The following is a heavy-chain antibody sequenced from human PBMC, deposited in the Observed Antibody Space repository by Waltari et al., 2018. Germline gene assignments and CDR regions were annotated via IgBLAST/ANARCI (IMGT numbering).Heavy chain of an antibody. CDR1: GVTLTNAW. CDR3: TTDRGIAVRPLFDY. V-gene: IGHV3-15*01. Sequence: DVQLVESGGDLVKPGGSLRLSWAASGVTLTNAWMGWVRQAPGRGLEWVGRIKSKTDGGTTDYAAPVKCIFIISRDESKNTGYLQMNSLKMEDTAVYYCTTDRGIAVRPLFDYWGQGILVTVSS. CDR2: IKSKTDGGTT. D-gene: IGHD6-6*01. J-gene: IGHJ4*02.